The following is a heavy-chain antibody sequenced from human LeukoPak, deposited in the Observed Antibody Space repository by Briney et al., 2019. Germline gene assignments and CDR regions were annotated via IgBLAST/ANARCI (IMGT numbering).Heavy chain of an antibody. CDR2: ISGSGGTT. D-gene: IGHD4-17*01. V-gene: IGHV3-23*01. J-gene: IGHJ1*01. CDR1: GFTFSSYA. CDR3: ARDDGVRTEYFQH. Sequence: GGSLRLSCAASGFTFSSYAMSWVRQAPGKGLEWVSSISGSGGTTYYADSVKGRFTISRDNAKNTLYLQMNSLRAEDTAVYYCARDDGVRTEYFQHWGQGTLVTVSS.